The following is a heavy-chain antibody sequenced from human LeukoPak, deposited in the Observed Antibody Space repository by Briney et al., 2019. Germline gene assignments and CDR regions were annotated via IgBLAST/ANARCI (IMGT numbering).Heavy chain of an antibody. Sequence: GGSLRLSCAASGFTFSSYSMNWIRQAPGKGLEWVSSISSSSSYIYYADSVKGRFTISRDNAKNSLYLQMNSLRAEDTAVYYCARDLCPWYSSSCRYFDYWGQGTLVTVSS. J-gene: IGHJ4*02. D-gene: IGHD6-13*01. CDR2: ISSSSSYI. CDR3: ARDLCPWYSSSCRYFDY. V-gene: IGHV3-21*01. CDR1: GFTFSSYS.